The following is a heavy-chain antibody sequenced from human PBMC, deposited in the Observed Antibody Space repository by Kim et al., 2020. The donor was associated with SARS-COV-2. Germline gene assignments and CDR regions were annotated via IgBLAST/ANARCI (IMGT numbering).Heavy chain of an antibody. CDR2: IYPGDSDT. D-gene: IGHD1-26*01. V-gene: IGHV5-51*01. CDR1: GYSFSDYW. J-gene: IGHJ5*02. Sequence: GESLQISCKGLGYSFSDYWIAWVRQMPGKGLEWMGIIYPGDSDTRYSPSFQGQVTVSADRSINTAYLQWSSLKASDTAMYYCARVARGVGRGWFDPWGQGALVTVSS. CDR3: ARVARGVGRGWFDP.